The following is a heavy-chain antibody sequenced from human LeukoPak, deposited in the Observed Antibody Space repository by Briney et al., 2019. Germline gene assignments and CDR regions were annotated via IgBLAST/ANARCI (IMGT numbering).Heavy chain of an antibody. CDR2: ISVSGGST. D-gene: IGHD3-10*01. CDR1: GFTFSTYA. J-gene: IGHJ4*02. CDR3: AKAQYYCGSGSLGGFDY. Sequence: PGGSLRLSCAASGFTFSTYALSWVRQAPGKGLEWVPGISVSGGSTNYADSVKGRFTISRDNSKNTLYLQMNSLRAEDTAVYYCAKAQYYCGSGSLGGFDYWGQGTLVTVSS. V-gene: IGHV3-23*01.